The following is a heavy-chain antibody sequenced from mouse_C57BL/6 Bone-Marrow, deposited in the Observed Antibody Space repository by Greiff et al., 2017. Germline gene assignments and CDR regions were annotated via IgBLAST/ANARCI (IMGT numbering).Heavy chain of an antibody. V-gene: IGHV5-4*01. CDR2: ISDGGSYT. D-gene: IGHD2-3*01. CDR3: AREGDDGYFPV. CDR1: GFTFSSYA. Sequence: EVQVVESGGGLVKPGGSLKLSCAASGFTFSSYAMSWVRQTPEKRLEWVATISDGGSYTYYPDNVKGRFTISRDNAKNNRYLQMSHLKSEDTAMYDCAREGDDGYFPVWGTGTTVTVSS. J-gene: IGHJ1*03.